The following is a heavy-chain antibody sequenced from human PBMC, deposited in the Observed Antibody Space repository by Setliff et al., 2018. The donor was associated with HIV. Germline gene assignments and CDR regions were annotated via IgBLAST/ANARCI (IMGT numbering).Heavy chain of an antibody. CDR2: ISSSSSYI. V-gene: IGHV3-21*05. D-gene: IGHD2-15*01. J-gene: IGHJ4*02. CDR1: GFTFSSYE. CDR3: ENPGWDCSVVICYEGGGY. Sequence: GGSLRLSCVASGFTFSSYEMNWVRQAPGKGLEWTSYISSSSSYIYYADSGKGRFTITRDNAKNSLYLKMKSLRAEDTAVYYCENPGWDCSVVICYEGGGYWGQGTLVTVSS.